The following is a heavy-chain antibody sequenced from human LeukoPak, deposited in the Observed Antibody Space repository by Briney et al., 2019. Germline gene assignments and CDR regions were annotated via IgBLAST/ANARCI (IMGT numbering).Heavy chain of an antibody. Sequence: ASVKVSCKASGYTFTSYDINWVRQATGQGLEWMGWMNPNSGNTGYAQKFQGRVTMTRNTSISTAYMELSSLRSEDTAVYYCATDWRRLTHYDFWSGYYTDAIDYWGQGTLVTVSS. CDR1: GYTFTSYD. D-gene: IGHD3-3*01. CDR3: ATDWRRLTHYDFWSGYYTDAIDY. CDR2: MNPNSGNT. V-gene: IGHV1-8*01. J-gene: IGHJ4*02.